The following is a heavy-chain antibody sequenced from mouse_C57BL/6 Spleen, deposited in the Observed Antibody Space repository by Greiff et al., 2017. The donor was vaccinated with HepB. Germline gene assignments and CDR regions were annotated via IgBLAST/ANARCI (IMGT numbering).Heavy chain of an antibody. CDR1: GYAFSSYW. V-gene: IGHV1-80*01. J-gene: IGHJ1*03. CDR3: ARNYYGSSYYWYFDV. D-gene: IGHD1-1*01. CDR2: IYPGDGDT. Sequence: LVESGAELVKPGASVKISCKASGYAFSSYWMNWVKQRPGKGLEWIGQIYPGDGDTNYNGKFKGKATLTADKSSSTAYMQLSSLTSEDSAVYFCARNYYGSSYYWYFDVWGTGTTVTVSS.